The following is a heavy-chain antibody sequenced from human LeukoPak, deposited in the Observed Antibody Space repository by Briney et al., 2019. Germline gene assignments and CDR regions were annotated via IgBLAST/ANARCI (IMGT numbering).Heavy chain of an antibody. CDR2: IYYSGST. CDR1: GGSISSYY. D-gene: IGHD3-16*01. CDR3: ARPRGGYDAFDI. V-gene: IGHV4-59*01. Sequence: SETLSLTCTVSGGSISSYYWSWIRQPPGKGLEWIGYIYYSGSTNYNPSLKSRVTISVDTSKNQFSLKLSSVTAADTAVYYCARPRGGYDAFDIWGQGTIVTVSS. J-gene: IGHJ3*02.